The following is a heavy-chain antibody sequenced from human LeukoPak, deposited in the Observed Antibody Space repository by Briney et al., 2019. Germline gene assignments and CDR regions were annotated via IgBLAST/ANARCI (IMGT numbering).Heavy chain of an antibody. D-gene: IGHD5-18*01. J-gene: IGHJ4*02. CDR1: GGSISSTNW. CDR3: ARGGGRGYSYGLDY. Sequence: PSGTLSLTCGVSGGSISSTNWYSWVRQPPGQGLEWIGEISLSGRTNYNPSLKSRVTISVDTSKNQFSLKLSSVTAADTAVYYCARGGGRGYSYGLDYWGQGTLVTVSS. V-gene: IGHV4-4*02. CDR2: ISLSGRT.